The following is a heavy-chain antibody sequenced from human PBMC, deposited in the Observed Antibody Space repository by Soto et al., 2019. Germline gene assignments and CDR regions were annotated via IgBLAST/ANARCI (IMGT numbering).Heavy chain of an antibody. J-gene: IGHJ4*02. Sequence: QVQLVESGGGVVQPGRSLRLSCAASGFTFSTYGMHWVRQAPGKVLESVAVIWFDGSNQYYADSVKGRFTISRDNSKNTLYLQMNSLRAEDTAVYYCARAWIQLWFLDYWGQGTLVTVSS. CDR1: GFTFSTYG. CDR2: IWFDGSNQ. CDR3: ARAWIQLWFLDY. D-gene: IGHD5-18*01. V-gene: IGHV3-30*19.